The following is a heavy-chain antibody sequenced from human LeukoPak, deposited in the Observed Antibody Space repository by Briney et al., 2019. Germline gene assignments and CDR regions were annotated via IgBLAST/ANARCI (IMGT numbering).Heavy chain of an antibody. V-gene: IGHV3-30*04. Sequence: PGGSLRLSCAASGFTFSNYAMHWVRQAPGKGLEWVSVISYEGSKKYYADSVKGRFTISRDNSKNTVHLQMNSLSTEDTAVYYCAKDRGEATRRSLDYWGQGTLVTVSS. CDR3: AKDRGEATRRSLDY. CDR1: GFTFSNYA. J-gene: IGHJ4*02. CDR2: ISYEGSKK. D-gene: IGHD1-26*01.